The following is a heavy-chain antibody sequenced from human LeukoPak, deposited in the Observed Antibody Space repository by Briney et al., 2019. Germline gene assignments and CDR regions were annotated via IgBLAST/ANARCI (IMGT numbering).Heavy chain of an antibody. J-gene: IGHJ3*02. V-gene: IGHV4-39*07. CDR1: GGSISSTSYY. D-gene: IGHD2-15*01. CDR3: ARHDCSGGSCYPLDAFDI. CDR2: IYYSGTT. Sequence: NPSEALSLTCTVSGGSISSTSYYWGWIRQPPGKGLEWIGSIYYSGTTYYNPSLKSRVTISVDTSKNQFSLKLSSVTAADTAVYYCARHDCSGGSCYPLDAFDIWGQGTMVTVSS.